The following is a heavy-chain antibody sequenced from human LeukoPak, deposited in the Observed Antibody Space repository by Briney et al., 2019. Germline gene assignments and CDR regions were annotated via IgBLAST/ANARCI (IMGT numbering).Heavy chain of an antibody. D-gene: IGHD3-22*01. CDR1: GFTFNTYP. J-gene: IGHJ4*02. CDR2: IQDDGGRT. V-gene: IGHV3-30*02. Sequence: PGGSLRLSCAASGFTFNTYPMHWVRQAPGKGLEWVALIQDDGGRTNYADSVRGRFTISRDNSRSTVYLQMNSLKPDDTAVYYCATQTITLVVVIRPFDYWGQGALVTVSS. CDR3: ATQTITLVVVIRPFDY.